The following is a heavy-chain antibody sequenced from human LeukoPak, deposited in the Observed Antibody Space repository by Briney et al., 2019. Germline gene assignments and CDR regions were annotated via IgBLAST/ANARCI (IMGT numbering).Heavy chain of an antibody. J-gene: IGHJ4*02. CDR2: ISGDGGST. CDR3: AKDYRYIIDY. CDR1: GFTFDDYG. D-gene: IGHD5-18*01. V-gene: IGHV3-43*02. Sequence: PGGSLRLSCAASGFTFDDYGMHWVRQASGKGLEWVSLISGDGGSTYYADSVKGRFTISRDNSKNSLYLQMNSLRTEDTALYYCAKDYRYIIDYWGQGTLVTVSS.